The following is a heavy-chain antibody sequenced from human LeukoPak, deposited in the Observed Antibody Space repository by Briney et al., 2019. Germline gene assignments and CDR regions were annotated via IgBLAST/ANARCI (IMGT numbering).Heavy chain of an antibody. CDR2: ISYSGST. D-gene: IGHD6-19*01. CDR3: ARPDYSSGWYYFDY. CDR1: GGSSRSYY. Sequence: PSETLSLTCTVSGGSSRSYYWSWIRQPPGKGLEWIGYISYSGSTSYNPSLKSRVTISVDTSKNQFSLKLSSVTAADTAVYYCARPDYSSGWYYFDYWGQGTLVTVFS. J-gene: IGHJ4*02. V-gene: IGHV4-59*08.